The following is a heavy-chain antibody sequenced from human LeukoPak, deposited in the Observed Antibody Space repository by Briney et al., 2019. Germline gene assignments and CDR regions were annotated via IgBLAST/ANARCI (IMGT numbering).Heavy chain of an antibody. V-gene: IGHV3-33*01. CDR3: ARDLGYFDY. J-gene: IGHJ4*02. Sequence: GGSLRLSCAASGFTFSSYGMHWVRQAPGKGLEWVTFLWYDGSNKYYADSVKGRFTISRDNFKNTLYLQMNTLRAEDTAVYYCARDLGYFDYWGQGTLVTVSS. CDR1: GFTFSSYG. CDR2: LWYDGSNK.